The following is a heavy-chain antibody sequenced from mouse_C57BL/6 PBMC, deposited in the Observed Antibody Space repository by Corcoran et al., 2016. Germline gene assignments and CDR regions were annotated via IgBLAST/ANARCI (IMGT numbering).Heavy chain of an antibody. CDR2: INPNNGGT. V-gene: IGHV1-18*01. CDR1: GYTFTDYN. D-gene: IGHD1-1*01. CDR3: ARSNYGSSYDAMDY. J-gene: IGHJ4*01. Sequence: EVQLQQSGPELVKPVASVKIPCTASGYTFTDYNMDWVKQSHGKSLEWIGDINPNNGGTIYNQKFKGKATLTVDKSSSTAYMELRSLTSEDTAVYYCARSNYGSSYDAMDYWGQGTSVTVSS.